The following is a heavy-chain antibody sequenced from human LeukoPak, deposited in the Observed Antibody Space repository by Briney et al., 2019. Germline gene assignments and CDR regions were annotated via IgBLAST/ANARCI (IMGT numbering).Heavy chain of an antibody. Sequence: SETLSLTCTVSGGSISSGDYYWSWIRQPPGKGLEWIGYIYYSGSTYYNPSLKSRVTISVDTSKNQFSLKLSSVTAADTAVYYCARGPGIAAAGTRVTNWFDPWGQGTLVTVSS. J-gene: IGHJ5*02. D-gene: IGHD6-13*01. CDR3: ARGPGIAAAGTRVTNWFDP. CDR2: IYYSGST. CDR1: GGSISSGDYY. V-gene: IGHV4-30-4*08.